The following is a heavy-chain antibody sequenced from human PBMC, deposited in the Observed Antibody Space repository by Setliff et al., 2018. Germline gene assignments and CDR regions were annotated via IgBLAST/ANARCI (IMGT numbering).Heavy chain of an antibody. CDR1: GYSFTSYW. CDR3: ARRNTAMVYGFDI. V-gene: IGHV5-51*01. D-gene: IGHD5-18*01. CDR2: IYPGDSDT. J-gene: IGHJ3*02. Sequence: GESLRISCKGSGYSFTSYWIGWVRQMPGKGLEWMGIIYPGDSDTRYSPSFQGQVTISADKSINTAYLQWSSLKASDTAMYYCARRNTAMVYGFDIWGQGTMVTVSS.